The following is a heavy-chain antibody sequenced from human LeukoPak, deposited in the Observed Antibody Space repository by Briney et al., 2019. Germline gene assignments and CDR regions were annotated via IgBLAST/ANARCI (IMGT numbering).Heavy chain of an antibody. CDR1: GGTFSSHA. CDR3: ARGWLAASTALTPYNY. D-gene: IGHD4-23*01. J-gene: IGHJ4*02. Sequence: SVKVSCKASGGTFSSHAINWVRQAPGQGLEWMGGIIPIFGTPKYAQRFQGRLTITAVESMTTTYMELSSLRADDTAVYYCARGWLAASTALTPYNYWGQGTLVTVSS. CDR2: IIPIFGTP. V-gene: IGHV1-69*01.